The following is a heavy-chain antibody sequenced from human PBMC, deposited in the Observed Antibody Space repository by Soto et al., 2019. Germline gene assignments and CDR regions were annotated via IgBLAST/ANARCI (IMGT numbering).Heavy chain of an antibody. V-gene: IGHV3-9*01. Sequence: DVQLVESGGGLVQPGRSLRLSCAASGFRFEDYAMHWVRQAPGKGLEWVSGIAWNSDIVGYVDSVKGRFTISRDNGKNSLYLQMNSLRPEDTALYYCAKDHYGSAIYGMDVWGQGTTVTVSS. CDR2: IAWNSDIV. D-gene: IGHD3-10*01. CDR1: GFRFEDYA. CDR3: AKDHYGSAIYGMDV. J-gene: IGHJ6*02.